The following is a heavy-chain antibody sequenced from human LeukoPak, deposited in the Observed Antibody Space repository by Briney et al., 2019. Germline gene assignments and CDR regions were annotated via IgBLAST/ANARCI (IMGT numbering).Heavy chain of an antibody. CDR2: INPNGGGT. Sequence: ASVKVSCKASGYTFTGYYMHWVRQAPGQGLEWMGWINPNGGGTNYAQKFQGRVTMTRDTSISTAYMELSRLRSDDTAVYYCARYEPYYDFWSGYYWTHDAFDIWGQGTMVTVSS. CDR3: ARYEPYYDFWSGYYWTHDAFDI. J-gene: IGHJ3*02. CDR1: GYTFTGYY. V-gene: IGHV1-2*02. D-gene: IGHD3-3*01.